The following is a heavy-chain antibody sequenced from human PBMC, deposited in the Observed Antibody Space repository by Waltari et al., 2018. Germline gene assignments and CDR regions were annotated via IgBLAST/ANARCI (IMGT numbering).Heavy chain of an antibody. CDR3: ARADYYDSSGYSSTFDY. Sequence: QVQLVQSGAEVKKPGASVKVSCKASGYTFTSYGISWVRQAPGQGLEWMGWISAYNGNTNYAQKLQGRVTRTTDTSTSTAYMELRSLRSDDTAVYYCARADYYDSSGYSSTFDYWGQGTLVTVSS. CDR1: GYTFTSYG. D-gene: IGHD3-22*01. J-gene: IGHJ4*02. V-gene: IGHV1-18*01. CDR2: ISAYNGNT.